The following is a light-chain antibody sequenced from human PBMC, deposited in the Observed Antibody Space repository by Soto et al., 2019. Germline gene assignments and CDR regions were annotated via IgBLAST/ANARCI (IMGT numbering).Light chain of an antibody. J-gene: IGLJ2*01. Sequence: QSVLTQPPSVSGAPGQTVTISCTGSSSNIGAGYDVHWYQQLPGTAPKLLIHGNSYRPSGVLDRFSGSKSGTSASLAITGLQAEDEADYYCQSYDSSLSGSVFGGGTKVTVL. V-gene: IGLV1-40*01. CDR3: QSYDSSLSGSV. CDR2: GNS. CDR1: SSNIGAGYD.